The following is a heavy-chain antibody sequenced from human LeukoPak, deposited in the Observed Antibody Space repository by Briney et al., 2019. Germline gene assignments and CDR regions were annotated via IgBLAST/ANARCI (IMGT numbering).Heavy chain of an antibody. CDR3: AHSIVGWFGELCFHY. CDR2: IYWDDDK. CDR1: GFSLSASGVG. V-gene: IGHV2-5*02. Sequence: KLSGPTLVKPTQTLTLTCTFSGFSLSASGVGVGWIRQPPGKALEWLALIYWDDDKRYSPSLKGRLTITKDTSKNQVVLTMTNMDPVDTATYYCAHSIVGWFGELCFHYWGQGTLVTVSS. J-gene: IGHJ4*02. D-gene: IGHD3-10*01.